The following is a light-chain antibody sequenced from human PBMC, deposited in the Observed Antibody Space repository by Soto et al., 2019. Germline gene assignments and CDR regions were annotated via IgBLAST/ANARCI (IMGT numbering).Light chain of an antibody. CDR2: AAS. CDR1: QGISNY. CDR3: QKYNSALWA. J-gene: IGKJ1*01. V-gene: IGKV1-27*01. Sequence: DIQMTQSPSSLSASVGDRVTITCRASQGISNYLAWYQQKPGKVPKLLIYAASSLQSGVPSRFSGSGSGTDFTLTISSLQPEDGATYYCQKYNSALWAFGQGTKVEI.